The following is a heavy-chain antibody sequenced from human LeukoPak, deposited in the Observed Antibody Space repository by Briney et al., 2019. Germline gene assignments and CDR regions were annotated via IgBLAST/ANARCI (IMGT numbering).Heavy chain of an antibody. Sequence: SVKVSCEASGGTFSSYAISWVRQAPGQGLEWMGRIIPIFGTANYAQKFQGRVTITTDESTSTAYMELSSLRSEDTAVYYCARDYFAGGWMVDAFDIWGQGTMVTVSS. CDR2: IIPIFGTA. CDR1: GGTFSSYA. D-gene: IGHD6-19*01. J-gene: IGHJ3*02. CDR3: ARDYFAGGWMVDAFDI. V-gene: IGHV1-69*05.